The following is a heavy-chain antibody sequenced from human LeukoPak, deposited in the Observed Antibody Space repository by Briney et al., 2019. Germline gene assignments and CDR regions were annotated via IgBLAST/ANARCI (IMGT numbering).Heavy chain of an antibody. CDR2: ISGSGGST. Sequence: GGSLRLSCAASGFTFSSYAMSWVRQAPGKGLEWVSAISGSGGSTYYADSVKGRFTISRDNSKNTLYLQMNSLRAEDTAVYYCTKGTGIVGATSDAFDIWGQGTMVTVSS. V-gene: IGHV3-23*01. CDR3: TKGTGIVGATSDAFDI. CDR1: GFTFSSYA. D-gene: IGHD1-26*01. J-gene: IGHJ3*02.